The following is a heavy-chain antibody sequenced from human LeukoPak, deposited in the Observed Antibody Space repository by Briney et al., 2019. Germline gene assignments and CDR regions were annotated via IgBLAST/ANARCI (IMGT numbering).Heavy chain of an antibody. Sequence: PSETLSLTCRVSGGSISSSGYYWNWIRQPPGKGLVWVGSIYYSGTTYYNSSLKSRVTISEDTSKNRFSLMLTSVTAADTAVYYCARQVSDYFYYYIDVWGEGTTVIVSS. CDR1: GGSISSSGYY. J-gene: IGHJ6*03. CDR2: IYYSGTT. CDR3: ARQVSDYFYYYIDV. V-gene: IGHV4-39*01.